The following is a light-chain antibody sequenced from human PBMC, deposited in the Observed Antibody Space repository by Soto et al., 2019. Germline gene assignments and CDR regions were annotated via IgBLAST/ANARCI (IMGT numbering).Light chain of an antibody. J-gene: IGKJ1*01. CDR3: QHYNSYSEA. V-gene: IGKV1-5*03. Sequence: DIQMTQSPSTLSGSVGDRVTITCRASQTISSWLAWYQQKPGKAPKLLIYKASTLKSGVPSRFSVSGSGTEFTLTISSLQPDDFATYYCQHYNSYSEAFCQGTKVELE. CDR1: QTISSW. CDR2: KAS.